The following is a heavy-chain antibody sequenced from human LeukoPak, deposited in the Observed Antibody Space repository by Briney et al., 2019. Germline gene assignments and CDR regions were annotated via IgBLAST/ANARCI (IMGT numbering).Heavy chain of an antibody. Sequence: ASVKVSCKASGYTFTSYYMHWVRQAPGQGLEWMGIMNPSGGTGYAQKFQGRVTMTRDTSTSTVYMVLSSLTSEDTAVYYCARGGPTDYWGQGTLVTVSS. CDR2: MNPSGGT. J-gene: IGHJ4*02. CDR1: GYTFTSYY. V-gene: IGHV1-46*01. CDR3: ARGGPTDY.